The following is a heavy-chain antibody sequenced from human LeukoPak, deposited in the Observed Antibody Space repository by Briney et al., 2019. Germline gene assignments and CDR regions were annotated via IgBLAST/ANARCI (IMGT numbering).Heavy chain of an antibody. CDR1: GGSISSSNW. V-gene: IGHV4-4*02. CDR2: IYHSGST. Sequence: SETLSLTCAVSGGSISSSNWWSWVRQPPGKGLEWIGEIYHSGSTNYNPSLKSRVTISVDKSKNQFSLKLSSVTAADTAVYYCATVSYGSGSLDYWGQGTLVTVSS. CDR3: ATVSYGSGSLDY. J-gene: IGHJ4*02. D-gene: IGHD3-10*01.